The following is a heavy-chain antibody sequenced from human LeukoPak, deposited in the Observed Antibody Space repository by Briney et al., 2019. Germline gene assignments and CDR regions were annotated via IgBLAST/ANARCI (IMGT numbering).Heavy chain of an antibody. CDR1: GGSISSYY. CDR3: ARHLPYYYDSSGYSRTSAFDI. V-gene: IGHV4-59*08. D-gene: IGHD3-22*01. CDR2: IYYSGST. J-gene: IGHJ3*02. Sequence: SETLSLTCTVSGGSISSYYWSWIRQPPGKGLEWIGYIYYSGSTNYNPSLKSRVTISVDTSKNQFSLKLSSVTAADTAVYYCARHLPYYYDSSGYSRTSAFDIRGQGTMVTVSS.